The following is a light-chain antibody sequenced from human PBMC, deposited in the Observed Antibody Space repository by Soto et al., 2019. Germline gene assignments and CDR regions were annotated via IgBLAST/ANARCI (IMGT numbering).Light chain of an antibody. CDR3: CSFAGNSIVL. CDR1: SSDVGSYNL. V-gene: IGLV2-23*01. Sequence: QSALTQPASVSGSPGQSITISCTGTSSDVGSYNLVSWYQQHPGKAPKLIIYEGSKRPSGVSNRFSGSKSGNTASLTISGLQAEDEADYYCCSFAGNSIVLFGGGTKVTVL. CDR2: EGS. J-gene: IGLJ2*01.